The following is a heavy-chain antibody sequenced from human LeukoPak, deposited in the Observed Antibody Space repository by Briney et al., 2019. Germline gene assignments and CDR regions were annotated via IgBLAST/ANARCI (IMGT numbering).Heavy chain of an antibody. CDR3: AREGHSRFDY. Sequence: PGGSLRLSCVASGFTFSSYAMHWVRQAPGKGLEWVAVTWYDGSNEYYVDSVKGRFTISRDNSKNTMYLQMSSLRVEDTAVYYCAREGHSRFDYWGQGTLVTVSS. CDR1: GFTFSSYA. J-gene: IGHJ4*02. V-gene: IGHV3-33*01. CDR2: TWYDGSNE.